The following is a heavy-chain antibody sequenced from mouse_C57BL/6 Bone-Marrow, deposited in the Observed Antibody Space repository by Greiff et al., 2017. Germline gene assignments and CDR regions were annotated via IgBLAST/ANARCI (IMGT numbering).Heavy chain of an antibody. Sequence: DVQLVESGGGLVKPGGSLKLSCAASGFTFSDYGMHWVRQAPEKGLEWVAYISSGSSTIYYADTVKGRFTISRDNAKNTLFLQMTRLRSEDTAMYYCAREYIWQSMDYWGQGTSVTVSA. CDR2: ISSGSSTI. CDR3: AREYIWQSMDY. J-gene: IGHJ4*01. V-gene: IGHV5-17*01. D-gene: IGHD1-3*01. CDR1: GFTFSDYG.